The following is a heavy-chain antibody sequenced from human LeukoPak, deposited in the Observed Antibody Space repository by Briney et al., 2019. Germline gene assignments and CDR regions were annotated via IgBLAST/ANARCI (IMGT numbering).Heavy chain of an antibody. CDR3: ARDGRGDFWSGYYAFYYYYMDV. CDR1: GDSISSSSYY. D-gene: IGHD3-3*01. J-gene: IGHJ6*03. V-gene: IGHV4-39*07. Sequence: SETLSLTCTVSGDSISSSSYYWGWIRQPPGKGLEWIGRIYTSGSTNYNPSLKSRVTMSVDTSKNQFSLKLSSVTAADTAVYYCARDGRGDFWSGYYAFYYYYMDVWGKGTTVTVSS. CDR2: IYTSGST.